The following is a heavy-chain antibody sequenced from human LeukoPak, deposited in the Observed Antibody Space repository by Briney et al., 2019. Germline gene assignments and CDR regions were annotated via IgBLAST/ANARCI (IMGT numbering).Heavy chain of an antibody. J-gene: IGHJ4*02. CDR3: ATAPYYYGRRDFDY. D-gene: IGHD3-10*01. CDR2: IYYSGSP. Sequence: PSETLSLTCTVFGGSISSKIYYWGWIRQSPGKGLEWIGSIYYSGSPYYNPSLKSRVTISVDTSKNQLSLNLSSVTAADTAVFYCATAPYYYGRRDFDYWGQGTLVSVSS. CDR1: GGSISSKIYY. V-gene: IGHV4-39*07.